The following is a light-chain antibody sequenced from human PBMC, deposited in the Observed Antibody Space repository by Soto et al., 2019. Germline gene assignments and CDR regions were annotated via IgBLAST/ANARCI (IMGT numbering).Light chain of an antibody. V-gene: IGKV3-15*01. CDR2: GAS. Sequence: EIVMTQCPATLSVSAGEGATLFCRASQSLSSSLAWYQQKPGQAPRLLIYGASTRATGIPARFSGSGSGTEFTLTISSLEPEDFAVYYCQQYAGSPWTFGQGTRWIS. CDR1: QSLSSS. CDR3: QQYAGSPWT. J-gene: IGKJ1*01.